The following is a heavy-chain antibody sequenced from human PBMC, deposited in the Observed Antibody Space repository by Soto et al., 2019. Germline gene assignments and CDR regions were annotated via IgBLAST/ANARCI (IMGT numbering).Heavy chain of an antibody. CDR1: GFTFSSYG. V-gene: IGHV3-33*01. CDR3: ARRGPDPPPDAFDI. CDR2: IWYDGSNK. Sequence: QVQLVESGGGVVQPGRSLRLSCAASGFTFSSYGMHWVRQAPGKGLEWVAVIWYDGSNKYYADSVKGRFTISRDNSKNPLYLQMNSLRAEDTAVYYCARRGPDPPPDAFDIWGQGTMVTVSS. J-gene: IGHJ3*02.